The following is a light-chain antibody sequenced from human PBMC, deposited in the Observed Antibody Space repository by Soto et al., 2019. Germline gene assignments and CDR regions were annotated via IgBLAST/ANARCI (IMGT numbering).Light chain of an antibody. Sequence: DIQMTQSPSSVSASVGDRVTITCRASQDISRWLAWYQQKPGTAPKLLIYAASSLQSGVPSRFSGSGSGTYFTLTFSSLQPEDCATYFCQQSNSFPLTFGGGTKVEI. V-gene: IGKV1-12*01. CDR1: QDISRW. J-gene: IGKJ4*01. CDR3: QQSNSFPLT. CDR2: AAS.